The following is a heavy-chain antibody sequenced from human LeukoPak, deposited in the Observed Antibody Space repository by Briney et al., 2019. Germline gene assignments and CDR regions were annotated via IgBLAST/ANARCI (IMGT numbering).Heavy chain of an antibody. J-gene: IGHJ1*01. CDR1: GFTFSSYA. CDR3: AKGHYGSGSYYIEYFQH. Sequence: GGSLRLSCAASGFTFSSYAMSWVRQAPGKGLEWVSAISGSGGSTYYAGSVKGRFTISRDNSKNTLYLQMNSLRAEDTAVYYCAKGHYGSGSYYIEYFQHWGQGTLVTVSS. CDR2: ISGSGGST. V-gene: IGHV3-23*01. D-gene: IGHD3-10*01.